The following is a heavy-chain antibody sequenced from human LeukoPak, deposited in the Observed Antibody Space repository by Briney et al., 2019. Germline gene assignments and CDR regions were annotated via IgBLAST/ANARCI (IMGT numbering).Heavy chain of an antibody. J-gene: IGHJ4*02. Sequence: SETLSLTCTVSGGSISSGSYYWSWIRQPAGKGLEWIGRIYTSGSTNYNPSLKSRVTISVDTSKNQFSLKLNSVTAADTAVYYCARWVGGYYFDYWGQGTLVTVSS. CDR3: ARWVGGYYFDY. CDR1: GGSISSGSYY. V-gene: IGHV4-61*02. D-gene: IGHD1-26*01. CDR2: IYTSGST.